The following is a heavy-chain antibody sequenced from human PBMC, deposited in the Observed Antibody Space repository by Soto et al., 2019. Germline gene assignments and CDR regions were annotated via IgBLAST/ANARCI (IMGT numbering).Heavy chain of an antibody. J-gene: IGHJ2*01. CDR3: AVGIAAAGYWYFDL. Sequence: QVQLVESGGGLVKPGGSLRLSCAASGFTFSDYYMSWIRQAPGKGLEWVSYMSSSSSYTNYADSVKGRFTISRDNAKNSLYLQMNSLRAEDTAVYYCAVGIAAAGYWYFDLWGRGTLVTVSS. V-gene: IGHV3-11*05. CDR2: MSSSSSYT. D-gene: IGHD6-13*01. CDR1: GFTFSDYY.